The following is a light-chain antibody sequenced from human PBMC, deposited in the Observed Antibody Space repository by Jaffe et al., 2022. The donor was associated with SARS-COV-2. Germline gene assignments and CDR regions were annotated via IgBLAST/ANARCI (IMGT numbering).Light chain of an antibody. CDR3: QQGYSTPLT. CDR1: QSISTY. J-gene: IGKJ1*01. Sequence: DIQMTQSPSSLSASVGDRVTITCRASQSISTYLNWYQQKPGKAPKLLIYAAFSLQSGVSSRFSGSGSGTDFTLTINSLQPEDFATYYCQQGYSTPLTFGQGTKVEIK. CDR2: AAF. V-gene: IGKV1-39*01.